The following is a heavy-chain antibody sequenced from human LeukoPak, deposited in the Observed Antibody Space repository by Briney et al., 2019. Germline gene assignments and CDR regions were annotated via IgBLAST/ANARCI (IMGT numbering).Heavy chain of an antibody. J-gene: IGHJ4*02. CDR2: IWYDGSNK. D-gene: IGHD5-18*01. CDR3: AKVKYSYGSGIVDY. CDR1: GFTFSSYG. V-gene: IGHV3-33*06. Sequence: GGSLRLSCAASGFTFSSYGMHWVRQAPGKGLEWGAVIWYDGSNKYYADSVKGRFTISRDNSKNTLYLQMNSLRAEDTAVYYCAKVKYSYGSGIVDYWGQGTLVTVSS.